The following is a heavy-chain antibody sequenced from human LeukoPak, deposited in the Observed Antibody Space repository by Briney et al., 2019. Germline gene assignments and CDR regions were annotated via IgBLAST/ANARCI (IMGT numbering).Heavy chain of an antibody. J-gene: IGHJ4*02. D-gene: IGHD1-26*01. CDR1: GGSISGTNW. CDR3: SRESGAFCPFGY. CDR2: ISLAGQT. V-gene: IGHV4-4*02. Sequence: SGTLSLTCGVSGGSISGTNWWSWVRQPPGQGLEWIGEISLAGQTNYNPSPNGRVTMSLDKSSNQLSLNLTSVTAADTATYYCSRESGAFCPFGYWGQGTLVIVSS.